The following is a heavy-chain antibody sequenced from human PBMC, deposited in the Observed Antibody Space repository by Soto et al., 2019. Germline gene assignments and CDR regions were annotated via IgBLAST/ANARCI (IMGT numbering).Heavy chain of an antibody. D-gene: IGHD2-15*01. Sequence: EVQLVESGGGLVQPGGSLRLSCAASGFTFSSYWMSWVRQAPGKGLEWVANIKQDGSEKYYVDSVKGRFTISRDNAKNSLYLQMNSLRAEDTAVYYCARGFLSWGYWCGGSCNFDIWGQGTMVTVSS. CDR3: ARGFLSWGYWCGGSCNFDI. CDR2: IKQDGSEK. V-gene: IGHV3-7*05. J-gene: IGHJ3*02. CDR1: GFTFSSYW.